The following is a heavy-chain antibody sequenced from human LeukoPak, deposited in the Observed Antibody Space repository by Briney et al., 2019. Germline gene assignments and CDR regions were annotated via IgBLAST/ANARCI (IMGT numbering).Heavy chain of an antibody. Sequence: SETLSLTCTVSGGSISSYYWSWIRQPAGKGLEWIGRIYSSGSTTYNPSLKSRVTMSVDTSKNQFSLKVTSVTAADTAVYYCARDSGTTGGVKFDPWGQGTLVTVSS. D-gene: IGHD3-16*01. CDR3: ARDSGTTGGVKFDP. CDR1: GGSISSYY. CDR2: IYSSGST. V-gene: IGHV4-4*07. J-gene: IGHJ5*02.